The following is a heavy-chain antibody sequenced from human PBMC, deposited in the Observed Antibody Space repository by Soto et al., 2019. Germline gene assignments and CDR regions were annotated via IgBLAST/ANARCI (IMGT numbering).Heavy chain of an antibody. CDR1: GGTISSSSYY. Sequence: SETMSLTSTVSGGTISSSSYYWGWIRQPPGKGLEWIGSIYYSGSTYYNPSLKSRVTISVDTSKNQFSLKLSSVTAADTAVYYCARHFRYSGLLGRGAFDIWGQETMVTVSS. J-gene: IGHJ3*02. CDR3: ARHFRYSGLLGRGAFDI. D-gene: IGHD5-12*01. V-gene: IGHV4-39*01. CDR2: IYYSGST.